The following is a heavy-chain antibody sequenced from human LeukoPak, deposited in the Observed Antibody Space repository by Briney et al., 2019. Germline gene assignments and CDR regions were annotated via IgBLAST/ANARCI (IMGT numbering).Heavy chain of an antibody. D-gene: IGHD3-10*01. CDR3: ARDALWFGSPGWFDP. CDR2: ISSSGSTI. J-gene: IGHJ5*02. Sequence: GGSLRLSCAASGFTFSSYEMNWVRRAPGKGLEWVSYISSSGSTIYYADSVKGRFTISRNNAKNSLYLQMNSLRAEDTAVYYCARDALWFGSPGWFDPWGQGTLVTVS. V-gene: IGHV3-48*03. CDR1: GFTFSSYE.